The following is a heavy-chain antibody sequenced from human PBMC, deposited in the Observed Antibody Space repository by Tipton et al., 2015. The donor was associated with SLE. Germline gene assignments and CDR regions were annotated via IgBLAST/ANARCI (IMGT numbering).Heavy chain of an antibody. Sequence: SLRLSCAVSGFTFSNAWLSWVRQVPGKGLEWVGRIKRKTDGGTTDYAAPVKGRFTISRDDSKNILYLQMSSLKTEDTAIYYCTRGHNSGYWGGDYWDQGTLVTVPS. CDR3: TRGHNSGYWGGDY. J-gene: IGHJ4*02. D-gene: IGHD3-22*01. CDR1: GFTFSNAW. V-gene: IGHV3-15*01. CDR2: IKRKTDGGTT.